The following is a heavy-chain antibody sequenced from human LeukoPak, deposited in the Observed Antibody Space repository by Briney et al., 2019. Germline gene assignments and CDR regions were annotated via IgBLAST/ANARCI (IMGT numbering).Heavy chain of an antibody. Sequence: GGSLRLSCAASGFTFSDHSMNWVRQAPGKGLEWVSYISSVGSTMYYADSVKGRFTISRDNAKNSVYLQMNSLRAEDTAVYYCANLKPPAPDGLDIWGQGTMITVS. CDR2: ISSVGSTM. V-gene: IGHV3-48*01. CDR3: ANLKPPAPDGLDI. J-gene: IGHJ3*02. D-gene: IGHD1-14*01. CDR1: GFTFSDHS.